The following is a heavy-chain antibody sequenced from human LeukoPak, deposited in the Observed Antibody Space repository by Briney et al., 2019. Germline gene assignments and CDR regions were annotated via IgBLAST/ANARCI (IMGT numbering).Heavy chain of an antibody. J-gene: IGHJ4*02. CDR3: ARAPTGQIDY. D-gene: IGHD3-9*01. V-gene: IGHV3-11*01. CDR1: GFTFSDYC. CDR2: ISGSGRP. Sequence: GGSLRLSCTASGFTFSDYCMTWIRQAPGKGLEWVSYISGSGRPRYADSATGRFTISRDNARNSLYLQMSSLRVEDTAVYYCARAPTGQIDYWGQGTLVIVSS.